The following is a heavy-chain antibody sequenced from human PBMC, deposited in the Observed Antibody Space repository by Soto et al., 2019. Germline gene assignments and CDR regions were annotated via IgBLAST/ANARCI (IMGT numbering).Heavy chain of an antibody. Sequence: GESLKISCKGSGYSFTSYWIGWVRQMPGKGLEWMGIIYPGDSDTRYSPSFQGQVTISADKSISTAYLQWSSLKASDTAMYYCARLLGTSLTYNWNDELGPWFDPWGQGTLVTVSS. CDR1: GYSFTSYW. CDR2: IYPGDSDT. J-gene: IGHJ5*02. CDR3: ARLLGTSLTYNWNDELGPWFDP. V-gene: IGHV5-51*01. D-gene: IGHD1-1*01.